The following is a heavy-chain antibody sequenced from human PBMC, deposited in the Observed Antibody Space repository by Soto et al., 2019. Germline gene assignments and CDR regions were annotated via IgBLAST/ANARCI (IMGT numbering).Heavy chain of an antibody. CDR1: GGSISSGAYS. J-gene: IGHJ4*02. D-gene: IGHD3-10*01. CDR2: IYNSGTT. Sequence: QLQLQESGSGLVKPSQTLSLTCALSGGSISSGAYSWNWIRQPPGKGLEWIGYIYNSGTTYYNPSLKSRVTISVDRSKNQFSLKLSSVTAADTAVYYCARDDVGGILRDWGQGTLVTVSS. V-gene: IGHV4-30-2*01. CDR3: ARDDVGGILRD.